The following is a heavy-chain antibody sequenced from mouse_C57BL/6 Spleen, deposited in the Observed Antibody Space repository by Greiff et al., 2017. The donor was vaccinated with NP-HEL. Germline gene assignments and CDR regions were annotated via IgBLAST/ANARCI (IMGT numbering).Heavy chain of an antibody. CDR3: TTGGYWYFDV. J-gene: IGHJ1*03. V-gene: IGHV14-4*01. Sequence: EVQLQQSGAELVRPGASVKLSCTASGFNIKDDYMHWVKQRPEQGLEWIGWIDPENGDTEYASKFQGKATITADTSSNTAYLQLSSLTSEDTAVYYWTTGGYWYFDVWGTGTTVTVSS. CDR2: IDPENGDT. CDR1: GFNIKDDY.